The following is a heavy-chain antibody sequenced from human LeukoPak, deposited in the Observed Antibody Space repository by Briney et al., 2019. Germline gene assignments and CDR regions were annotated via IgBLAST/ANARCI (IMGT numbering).Heavy chain of an antibody. CDR3: ARDAYGARSDY. CDR2: IYSGGST. V-gene: IGHV3-53*01. Sequence: GGSLRLSCAASGFTVSSNYMSWVRQAPGKGLEWVSVIYSGGSTYYADSVKGRFTISRDNSKNTLCLQMNSLRAEDTAVYYCARDAYGARSDYWGQGTLVTVSS. CDR1: GFTVSSNY. J-gene: IGHJ4*02. D-gene: IGHD4/OR15-4a*01.